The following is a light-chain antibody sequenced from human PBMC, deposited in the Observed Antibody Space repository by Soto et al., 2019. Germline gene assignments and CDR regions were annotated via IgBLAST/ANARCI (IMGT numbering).Light chain of an antibody. CDR3: QQYSSDST. J-gene: IGKJ1*01. CDR1: QSINNW. V-gene: IGKV1-5*03. Sequence: DIRMTQSPSTLSASVGDRVTITCRASQSINNWLAWYQQKPGKAPKLLIYRASSLENGVPSRFSGRGSGTEFIFTFPSLQPDDFATFYCQQYSSDSTFGQGTKVEIK. CDR2: RAS.